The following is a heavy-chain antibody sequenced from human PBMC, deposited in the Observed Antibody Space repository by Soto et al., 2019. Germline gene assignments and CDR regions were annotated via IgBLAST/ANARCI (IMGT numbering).Heavy chain of an antibody. CDR3: AGGQYYFDY. J-gene: IGHJ4*02. Sequence: QVQLVESGGGVVQPGRSLRLSCAASGFPFSSYGMHWVRQAPGKGLDWVALISYDGSNKYYADSVKGRFTISRVNSKHTLYLEMSSLRVEDTAVYYCAGGQYYFDYCGQGTLVSVSS. CDR1: GFPFSSYG. V-gene: IGHV3-30*03. CDR2: ISYDGSNK. D-gene: IGHD2-15*01.